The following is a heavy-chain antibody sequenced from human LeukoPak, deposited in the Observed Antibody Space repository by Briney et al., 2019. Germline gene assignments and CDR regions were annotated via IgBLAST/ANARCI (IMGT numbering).Heavy chain of an antibody. V-gene: IGHV4-34*01. D-gene: IGHD6-6*01. CDR1: GGSFSGYY. CDR3: GRGPRIAARPRDRYMDV. CDR2: INHSGST. J-gene: IGHJ6*03. Sequence: PSETLSLTCAVYGGSFSGYYWSWIRQPPGKGPEWVWEINHSGSTNYNPSLKSRVTISVDTSKNQFSLKLSSVTAADTAVYYCGRGPRIAARPRDRYMDVWGKGTTVTVSS.